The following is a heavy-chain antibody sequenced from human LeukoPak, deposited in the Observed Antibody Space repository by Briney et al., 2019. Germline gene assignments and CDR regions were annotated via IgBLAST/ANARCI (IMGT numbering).Heavy chain of an antibody. CDR3: ARLGNYYGGFDD. V-gene: IGHV5-51*01. CDR2: IYPGDSGT. CDR1: GYRFTNYW. D-gene: IGHD3-10*01. Sequence: GESPKISCKGSGYRFTNYWIGWVRQKPGKGLDLMGIIYPGDSGTRYSPSFQGQVTISVDRSISTAYLQWSSLQASDTAMYYCARLGNYYGGFDDWGQGTLVTVSS. J-gene: IGHJ4*02.